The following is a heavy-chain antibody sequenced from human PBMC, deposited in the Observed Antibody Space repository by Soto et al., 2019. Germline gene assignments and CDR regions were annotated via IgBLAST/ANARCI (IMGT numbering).Heavy chain of an antibody. J-gene: IGHJ4*02. CDR3: ARGNTIFGVVTRHFDY. D-gene: IGHD3-3*01. Sequence: SESLSLTCAVYGGSFSGYYWSWIRQPPGKGLEWIGEINHSGSTNYNPSLKSRVTISVDTSKNQFSLKLSSVTAADTAVYYCARGNTIFGVVTRHFDYWGQGTLVTVSS. V-gene: IGHV4-34*01. CDR2: INHSGST. CDR1: GGSFSGYY.